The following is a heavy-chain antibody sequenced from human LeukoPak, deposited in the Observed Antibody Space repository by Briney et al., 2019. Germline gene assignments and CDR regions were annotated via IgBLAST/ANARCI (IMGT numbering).Heavy chain of an antibody. CDR3: ARDNAPAAILSGYSEFGY. Sequence: GGSLRLSCVASGFTFSSYAMHWVRQAPGKGLEWVAVISYDGSNKYYADSVKGRFTISRDNSKNTLYLQMNSLRAEDTAVYYCARDNAPAAILSGYSEFGYWGQGTLVTVSS. CDR2: ISYDGSNK. V-gene: IGHV3-30-3*01. CDR1: GFTFSSYA. J-gene: IGHJ4*02. D-gene: IGHD2-2*02.